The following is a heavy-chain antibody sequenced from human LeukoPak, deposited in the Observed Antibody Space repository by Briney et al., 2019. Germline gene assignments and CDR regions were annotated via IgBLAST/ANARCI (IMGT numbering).Heavy chain of an antibody. Sequence: SETLSLTCTVSGGSISSGDYYWSWIRQPPGKGLEWIGYIYYSGSTYYNPSLKSRVTISVDTSKNQFSLKLSSVTAADTAVYYCATVSGQQLYFYWGQGTLVTVSS. V-gene: IGHV4-30-4*08. CDR2: IYYSGST. J-gene: IGHJ4*02. CDR3: ATVSGQQLYFY. CDR1: GGSISSGDYY. D-gene: IGHD6-13*01.